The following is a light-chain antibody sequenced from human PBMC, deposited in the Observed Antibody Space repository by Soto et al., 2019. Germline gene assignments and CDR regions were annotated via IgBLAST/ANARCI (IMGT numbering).Light chain of an antibody. CDR2: KAS. J-gene: IGKJ1*01. CDR1: QTISGW. CDR3: QQYNSYRT. Sequence: DIQMTQSPSTLSASVGDRVTITCRASQTISGWLAWYQQKPGKAPKLLIYKASTLQSGVPSRFSGSGSGTEFTLTINSLQPDDFATYYCQQYNSYRTFGQGTKVDIK. V-gene: IGKV1-5*03.